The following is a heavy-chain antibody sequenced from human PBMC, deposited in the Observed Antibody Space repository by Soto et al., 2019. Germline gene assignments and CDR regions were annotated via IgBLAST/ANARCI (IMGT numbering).Heavy chain of an antibody. V-gene: IGHV5-10-1*01. CDR3: VTISSSPRYYYYGMDV. J-gene: IGHJ6*01. D-gene: IGHD6-6*01. Sequence: GESVKISCKGSGYSFTSYWISWVRQMPGKGLAWMGRIDPSDSYTNYRPSFQGHVTISADKSISTAYLQWSSLKASDTAMYYCVTISSSPRYYYYGMDVSGQGTTVTVSS. CDR2: IDPSDSYT. CDR1: GYSFTSYW.